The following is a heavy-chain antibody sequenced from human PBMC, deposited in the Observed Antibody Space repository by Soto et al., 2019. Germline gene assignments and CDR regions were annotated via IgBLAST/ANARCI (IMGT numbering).Heavy chain of an antibody. CDR3: ASGSHVPHY. V-gene: IGHV4-30-2*06. CDR1: SGSISSGGYS. Sequence: QLQLQESGSGLVKPSQTLSLTCAVSSGSISSGGYSWSWIRQSPGKGLEWIGYVSHSGSTYYNPSLKSRVTISVDRSKNQFSLKLSSVTAADTAVYYCASGSHVPHYWGQGTLVTVSS. D-gene: IGHD6-6*01. CDR2: VSHSGST. J-gene: IGHJ4*02.